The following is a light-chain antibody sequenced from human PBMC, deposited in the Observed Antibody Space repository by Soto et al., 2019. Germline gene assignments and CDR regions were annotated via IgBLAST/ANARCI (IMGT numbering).Light chain of an antibody. CDR1: QSLQHSNGYNY. CDR2: LGS. CDR3: MQALQTPWT. V-gene: IGKV2-28*01. J-gene: IGKJ1*01. Sequence: DIVMTQSPLSLPVTPGEPASISCRSSQSLQHSNGYNYLDWYLQKPGQSPQLLIYLGSDRASGVPDRFSGSGSGTDFTLKISRVEAEDVGVYYCMQALQTPWTFGQGTKVEI.